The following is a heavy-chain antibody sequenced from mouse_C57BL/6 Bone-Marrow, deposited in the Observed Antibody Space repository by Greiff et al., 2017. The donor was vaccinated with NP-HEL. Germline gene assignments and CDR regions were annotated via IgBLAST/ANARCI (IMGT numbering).Heavy chain of an antibody. J-gene: IGHJ4*01. D-gene: IGHD2-3*01. V-gene: IGHV7-1*01. Sequence: EVQLVESGGGLVQSGRSLRLSCATSGFTFSDFYMEWVRQAPGKGLEWIAASRNKANDYTTEYSASVKGRFIVSRDTSQSILYLQMNALRAEDTAIYYCARDHQGWMDYWGQGTSVTVSS. CDR3: ARDHQGWMDY. CDR1: GFTFSDFY. CDR2: SRNKANDYTT.